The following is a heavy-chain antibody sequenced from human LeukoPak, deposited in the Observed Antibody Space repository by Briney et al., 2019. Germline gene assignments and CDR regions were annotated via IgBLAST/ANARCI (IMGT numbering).Heavy chain of an antibody. CDR1: GGSISSGGYN. V-gene: IGHV4-30-2*02. CDR2: ISHSGST. CDR3: AGRQQLGGDDAFDI. Sequence: SETLSLTCTVSGGSISSGGYNWSWIRPPPGKGLEWIVYISHSGSTYYNPSLKSRVTISVDRSKNQFSLKLSSVTAADTAVYYCAGRQQLGGDDAFDIWGQGTMVTVSS. J-gene: IGHJ3*02. D-gene: IGHD6-13*01.